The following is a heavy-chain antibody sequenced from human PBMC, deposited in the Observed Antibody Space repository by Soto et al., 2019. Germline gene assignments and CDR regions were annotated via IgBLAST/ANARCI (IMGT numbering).Heavy chain of an antibody. V-gene: IGHV5-10-1*01. CDR3: GVAPNSGYDEHTVIQGVYYYGMDV. J-gene: IGHJ6*02. CDR1: GYSFTSYL. D-gene: IGHD5-12*01. CDR2: IDPSDSYT. Sequence: PGESLKISFKGSGYSFTSYLISWVRQMPVKGLEWMGRIDPSDSYTNYSPSFQGHVTISADKSISTAYLQWSSLKASDTAMYYCGVAPNSGYDEHTVIQGVYYYGMDVLGRGTTVTVCS.